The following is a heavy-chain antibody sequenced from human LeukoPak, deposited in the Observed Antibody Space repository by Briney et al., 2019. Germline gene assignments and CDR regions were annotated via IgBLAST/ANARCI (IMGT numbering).Heavy chain of an antibody. Sequence: GGSLRLFCAASGFTFSNSWMSWVRQAPGGGLEWVANIKQDGSERYYVDSVKGRFTIFRDNAKNSLYLQMNSPRVEDTAVYYCARAAAAVGHYWGQRTLVTVS. CDR1: GFTFSNSW. CDR2: IKQDGSER. D-gene: IGHD6-13*01. J-gene: IGHJ4*02. CDR3: ARAAAAVGHY. V-gene: IGHV3-7*01.